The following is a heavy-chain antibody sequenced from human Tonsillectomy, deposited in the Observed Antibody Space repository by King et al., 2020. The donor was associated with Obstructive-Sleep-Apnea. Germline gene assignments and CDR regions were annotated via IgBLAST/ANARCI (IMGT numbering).Heavy chain of an antibody. CDR3: TTDELYRSGGNWFDP. D-gene: IGHD6-25*01. J-gene: IGHJ5*02. Sequence: VQLVESGGGLVKPGGSLRLSCAASGFRFTKAWMSWGRQAPGKGLEWVGGVKSKTDGGTTDYAAPEKGRFTISRDDSENTVYLQMNSLKSEDTAFYYCTTDELYRSGGNWFDPWGQGTLVTVSS. V-gene: IGHV3-15*05. CDR1: GFRFTKAW. CDR2: VKSKTDGGTT.